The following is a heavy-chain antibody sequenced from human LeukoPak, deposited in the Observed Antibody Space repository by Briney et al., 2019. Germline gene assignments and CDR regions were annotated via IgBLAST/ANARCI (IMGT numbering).Heavy chain of an antibody. Sequence: GGSLRLSCAASGFTFSNYWMHWVRQAPGKGLVWVSRIDTDGSITTYADSVKGRFTISRDNAKNTLYLQMNRLRAEDTAVYYCARGKGGPIDYWGQGTLVTVSS. CDR2: IDTDGSIT. J-gene: IGHJ4*02. V-gene: IGHV3-74*01. D-gene: IGHD3-16*01. CDR1: GFTFSNYW. CDR3: ARGKGGPIDY.